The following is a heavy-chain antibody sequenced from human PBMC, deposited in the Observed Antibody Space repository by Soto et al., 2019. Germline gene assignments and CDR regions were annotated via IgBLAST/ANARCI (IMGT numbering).Heavy chain of an antibody. V-gene: IGHV1-18*01. CDR2: ISAHNGNT. CDR1: GYDFTTYG. CDR3: ARGRYGDY. Sequence: QVHLVQSGAEVKKPGASVKVSCKRSGYDFTTYGITWVRQAPGQGLVWMAWISAHNGNTDYAQKLQGRVTVTRDTSTSTAYMELRSLRSDDTAMYYCARGRYGDYWGQGALVTVSS. D-gene: IGHD1-1*01. J-gene: IGHJ4*02.